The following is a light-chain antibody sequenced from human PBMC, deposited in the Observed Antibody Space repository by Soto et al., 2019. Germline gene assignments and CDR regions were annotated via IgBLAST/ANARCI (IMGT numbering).Light chain of an antibody. V-gene: IGKV1-27*01. CDR2: GAT. J-gene: IGKJ1*01. CDR3: QKHYSAPWT. Sequence: DIQMTQSPSSLSASEGDRVTITCRASQDISNFLAWYQQKPGNVPQLLIYGATTLQLGVPSRFSGSGSGTDFTLTISSLQPEDVASYYCQKHYSAPWTFGQGTKVEIK. CDR1: QDISNF.